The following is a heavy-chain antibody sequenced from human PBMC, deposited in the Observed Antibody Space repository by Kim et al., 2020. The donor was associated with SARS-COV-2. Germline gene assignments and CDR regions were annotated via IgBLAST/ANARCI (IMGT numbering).Heavy chain of an antibody. Sequence: SVKVSCKTSGGTFSRDAISWVRQAPGQGLEWMGGIFPLLGITNYAQEFEDRVTITADESTTTAYMELSSLRSEDTAVYYCATLGPRDQDIVALPSSMFADSYFSYMDVWGKGTTVTVSS. CDR1: GGTFSRDA. V-gene: IGHV1-69*10. J-gene: IGHJ6*03. CDR3: ATLGPRDQDIVALPSSMFADSYFSYMDV. D-gene: IGHD2-2*01. CDR2: IFPLLGIT.